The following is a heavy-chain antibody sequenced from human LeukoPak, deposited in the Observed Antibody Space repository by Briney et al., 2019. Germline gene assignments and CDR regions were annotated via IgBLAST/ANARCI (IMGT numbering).Heavy chain of an antibody. CDR3: ARGIRPDY. CDR1: GFTLSSRW. V-gene: IGHV3-7*04. CDR2: IKQDGSGK. J-gene: IGHJ4*02. Sequence: GGSLRLSCAASGFTLSSRWMSWVRQAPGKGLEWVANIKQDGSGKNYVDSVKGRFTISRDNAKNSLYLQMNSLRGEDTAVYYCARGIRPDYWGQGTLATVSS.